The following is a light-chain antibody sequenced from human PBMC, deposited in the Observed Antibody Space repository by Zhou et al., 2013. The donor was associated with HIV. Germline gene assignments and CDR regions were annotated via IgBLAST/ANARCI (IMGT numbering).Light chain of an antibody. CDR2: RAS. CDR3: QQYGDLLSIT. CDR1: QGISNF. V-gene: IGKV1-27*01. J-gene: IGKJ5*01. Sequence: DIQMTQSPYSLSASVGDRVTIACRASQGISNFLAWYQQKPGETPKLLIYRASYLQSGVPSRFNGNGSGTEFTFTINSLQPEDVATYYCQQYGDLLSITFGQGTRLEIK.